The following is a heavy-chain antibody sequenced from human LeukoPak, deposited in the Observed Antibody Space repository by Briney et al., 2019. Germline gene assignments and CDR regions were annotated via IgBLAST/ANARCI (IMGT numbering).Heavy chain of an antibody. CDR1: GGSISSGSYY. CDR3: ARNSIAAAAHY. Sequence: PSQTLSLTCTVSGGSISSGSYYWSWIRQPAGKGLEWIGRFDTSGSTNYNPSLKSRVTISVDTSKNQFSLKLSSVTAADTAVYYCARNSIAAAAHYWGQGTLVTVSS. D-gene: IGHD6-13*01. V-gene: IGHV4-61*02. CDR2: FDTSGST. J-gene: IGHJ4*02.